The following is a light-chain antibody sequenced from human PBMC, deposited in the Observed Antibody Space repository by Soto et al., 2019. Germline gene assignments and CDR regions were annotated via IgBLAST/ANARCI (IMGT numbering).Light chain of an antibody. CDR2: DNN. Sequence: QSVLTQPPSVSAAPGQKVTISCSGSSSNIGNNYVSWYQQLPGTAPKLLIYDNNKRPSGIPDRFSGSKSGTSATLGITGLQTGDEAEYYCGPWDSSLSAVVFGGGTKLTLL. CDR1: SSNIGNNY. CDR3: GPWDSSLSAVV. V-gene: IGLV1-51*01. J-gene: IGLJ2*01.